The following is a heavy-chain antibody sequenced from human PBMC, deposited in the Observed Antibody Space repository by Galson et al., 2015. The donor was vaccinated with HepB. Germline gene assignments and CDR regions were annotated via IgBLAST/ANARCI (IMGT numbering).Heavy chain of an antibody. V-gene: IGHV3-66*01. D-gene: IGHD6-13*01. CDR2: MYSGGST. J-gene: IGHJ4*02. CDR1: GFVVSTRY. Sequence: SLRLSCAGSGFVVSTRYISWVRQAPGKGLEWVSIMYSGGSTNYARSVKGRFTISRDNSKKTLYLQMNSLRADDTAVYYCASISSGSGGGPEFDYWGQGTPVTVSS. CDR3: ASISSGSGGGPEFDY.